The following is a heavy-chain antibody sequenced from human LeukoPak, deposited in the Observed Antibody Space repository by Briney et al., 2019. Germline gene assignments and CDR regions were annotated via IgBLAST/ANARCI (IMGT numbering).Heavy chain of an antibody. J-gene: IGHJ6*03. D-gene: IGHD2-8*01. CDR3: ARVTNALYYYYYYMDV. Sequence: ASVKVSCKASGYTFTSYGISWVRQAPGQGLEWMGWISAYNGNTNYALKLQGRVTMTTDTSTSTAYMELRSLRSDDTAVYYCARVTNALYYYYYYMDVWGKGTTVTVSS. V-gene: IGHV1-18*01. CDR2: ISAYNGNT. CDR1: GYTFTSYG.